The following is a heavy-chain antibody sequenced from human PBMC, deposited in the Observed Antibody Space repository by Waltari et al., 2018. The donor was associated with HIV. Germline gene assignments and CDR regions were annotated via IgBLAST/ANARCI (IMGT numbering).Heavy chain of an antibody. CDR3: ARSWYYDSSPYGMDI. D-gene: IGHD3-22*01. CDR2: MSHDGRKE. Sequence: QVQLVESGGGVVQPGGSLRVSCEASGFPLNRSSMHWVRRAPGKGLEWVAVMSHDGRKEYYADSVKGRFTISRENSKNTLYLEMNSLRVEDTAVYFCARSWYYDSSPYGMDIWGQGTTVTVSS. V-gene: IGHV3-30*01. CDR1: GFPLNRSS. J-gene: IGHJ6*02.